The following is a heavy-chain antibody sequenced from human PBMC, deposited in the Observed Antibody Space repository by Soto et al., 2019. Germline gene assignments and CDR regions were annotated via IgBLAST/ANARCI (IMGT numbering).Heavy chain of an antibody. Sequence: PSETLSLTCTVSGGSISSGDYYWSWIRQPPGKGLEWIGYIYYSGSTNYNPSLKSRVTMSVDTSKNQFSLKLSSVTAADTAVYYCARGRDTGSYYNNWFDPWGQGTLVTVSS. V-gene: IGHV4-30-4*01. CDR2: IYYSGST. J-gene: IGHJ5*02. D-gene: IGHD3-10*01. CDR3: ARGRDTGSYYNNWFDP. CDR1: GGSISSGDYY.